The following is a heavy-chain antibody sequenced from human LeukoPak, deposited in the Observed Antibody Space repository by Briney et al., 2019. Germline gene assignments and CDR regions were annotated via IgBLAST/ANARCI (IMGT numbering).Heavy chain of an antibody. CDR2: INPNSGGT. CDR3: AINYYGSGSYGLDAFDI. Sequence: ASVTVSCKASGYTFTGYYMHWVRQAPGQGLEWMGWINPNSGGTNYAQKFQGWVTMTRDTSISTAYMELSRLRSDDTAVYYCAINYYGSGSYGLDAFDIWGQGTMVTVSS. D-gene: IGHD3-10*01. V-gene: IGHV1-2*04. J-gene: IGHJ3*02. CDR1: GYTFTGYY.